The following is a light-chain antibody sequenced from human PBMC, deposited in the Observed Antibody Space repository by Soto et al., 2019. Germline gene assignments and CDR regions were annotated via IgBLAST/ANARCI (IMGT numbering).Light chain of an antibody. CDR3: QQTYSTPRT. J-gene: IGKJ1*01. V-gene: IGKV1-39*01. CDR2: SAS. CDR1: QSISNF. Sequence: DIQMTQSPPSLSASVGDRVTISCRASQSISNFLNWYQQKPEKAPRLLMYSASTLQSGVPSRFSGSESGTDFTLTISNLQPEDFETYYCQQTYSTPRTLGQGTKVDIK.